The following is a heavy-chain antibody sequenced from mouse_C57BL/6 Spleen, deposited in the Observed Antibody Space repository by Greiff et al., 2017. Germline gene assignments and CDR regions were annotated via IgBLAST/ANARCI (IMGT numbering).Heavy chain of an antibody. V-gene: IGHV10-3*01. J-gene: IGHJ1*03. CDR3: VREGVYYDYRYFDV. D-gene: IGHD2-4*01. Sequence: EVQVVESGGGLVQPKGSLKLSCAASGFTFNTYAMHWVRQAPGKGLEWVARIRSKSSNYATYYADSVKDRFTISRDDSQSMLYLQMNNLKTEDTAMYYCVREGVYYDYRYFDVWGTGTTVTVSS. CDR1: GFTFNTYA. CDR2: IRSKSSNYAT.